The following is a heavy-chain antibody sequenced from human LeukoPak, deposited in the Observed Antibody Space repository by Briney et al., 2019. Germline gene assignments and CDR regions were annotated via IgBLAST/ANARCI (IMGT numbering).Heavy chain of an antibody. CDR3: AKDHPGYFDY. CDR1: GFTFSSYG. V-gene: IGHV3-33*06. Sequence: GGSLRLSCAASGFTFSSYGVHWVRHAPGKGLEWVAVIWYDRSNKYYTDSVKGRFTISRDNSKNTMYLQMNSLRAEDTAVYYCAKDHPGYFDYWGQGALGTVSS. J-gene: IGHJ4*02. CDR2: IWYDRSNK.